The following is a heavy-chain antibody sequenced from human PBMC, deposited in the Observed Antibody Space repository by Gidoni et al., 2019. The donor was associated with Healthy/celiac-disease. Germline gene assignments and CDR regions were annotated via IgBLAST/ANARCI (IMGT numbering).Heavy chain of an antibody. CDR1: GGSISSGGYS. V-gene: IGHV4-30-2*01. CDR3: ARGDRSSGYSSGHFDY. D-gene: IGHD6-19*01. Sequence: QLQLQESGSGLVKPSQTLSLTCAVSGGSISSGGYSWSWIRQPPGKGLEWIGYIYHSGSTYYNPSLKSRVTISVDRSKNQFSLKLSSVTAADTAVYYCARGDRSSGYSSGHFDYWGQGTLVTVSS. J-gene: IGHJ4*02. CDR2: IYHSGST.